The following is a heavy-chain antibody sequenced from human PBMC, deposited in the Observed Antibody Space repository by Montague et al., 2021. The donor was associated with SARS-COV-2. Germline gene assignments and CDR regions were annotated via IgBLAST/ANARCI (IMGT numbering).Heavy chain of an antibody. V-gene: IGHV4-61*01. CDR1: GGSVSSDSYY. CDR2: FYYSGST. CDR3: ARVYYDISAMDV. J-gene: IGHJ6*02. Sequence: SETLSLTCTVSGGSVSSDSYYWSWIRQPPGKGLEWIGYFYYSGSTNYNPSLKSRVTISVDTSKNQSSLKLTSVAAADTAVYFCARVYYDISAMDVWGQGTTVTVSS. D-gene: IGHD3-9*01.